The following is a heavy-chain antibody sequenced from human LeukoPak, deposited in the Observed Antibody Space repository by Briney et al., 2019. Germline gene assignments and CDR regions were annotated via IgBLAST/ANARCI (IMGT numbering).Heavy chain of an antibody. CDR1: GYTFTSYG. D-gene: IGHD3-10*01. CDR2: ISAYNGNT. CDR3: ARDHRIYGSGRPSLDY. J-gene: IGHJ4*02. V-gene: IGHV1-18*01. Sequence: ASVRLSCKASGYTFTSYGISWVRQAPGQGLESMGWISAYNGNTNYAQKLQGRVTMTTDTSTSTAYMELRSLRSDDTAVYYCARDHRIYGSGRPSLDYWGQGTLVTVSS.